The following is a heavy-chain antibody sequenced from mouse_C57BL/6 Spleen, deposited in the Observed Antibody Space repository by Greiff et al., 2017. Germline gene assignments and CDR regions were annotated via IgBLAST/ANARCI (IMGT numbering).Heavy chain of an antibody. D-gene: IGHD1-1*01. V-gene: IGHV1-7*01. CDR1: GYTFTSYW. J-gene: IGHJ2*01. CDR3: EGDYVSSYRYFDY. CDR2: INPSSGYT. Sequence: VQLQQSGAELAKPGASVKLSCKASGYTFTSYWMHWVKQRPGQGLEWIGYINPSSGYTKYNQKFKDKATLTADKSSSTAYMQLSSLTYEDSAVYYCEGDYVSSYRYFDYGGQGTTPTVSS.